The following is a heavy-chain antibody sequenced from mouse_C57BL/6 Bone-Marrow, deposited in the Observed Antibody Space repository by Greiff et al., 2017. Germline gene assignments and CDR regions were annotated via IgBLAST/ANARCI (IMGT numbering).Heavy chain of an antibody. J-gene: IGHJ4*01. CDR1: GYTFTSYW. Sequence: VQLQQSGTVLARPGASVKMSCKTSGYTFTSYWMHWVKQRPGQGLEWIGAIYPGNSDTSYNQKFKGKAKLTAVTSASTAYMELSSLTNEDSAVYYCTREIYYGNPYYYAMDYWGQGTSVTGSS. CDR3: TREIYYGNPYYYAMDY. CDR2: IYPGNSDT. D-gene: IGHD2-1*01. V-gene: IGHV1-5*01.